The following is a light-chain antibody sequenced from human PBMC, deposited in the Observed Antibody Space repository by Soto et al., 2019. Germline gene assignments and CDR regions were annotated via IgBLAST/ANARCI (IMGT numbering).Light chain of an antibody. CDR1: SSDVGGYNY. V-gene: IGLV2-14*01. Sequence: QSALTQPASVSGSPGQSITISCTGTSSDVGGYNYVSWYQQHPGKAPKLMIYDVSNRPSGVSNRFSGSKSGNTASLTISGLRAEDEADYYCSSYTSSSPYAFGTGTKVTVL. CDR3: SSYTSSSPYA. CDR2: DVS. J-gene: IGLJ1*01.